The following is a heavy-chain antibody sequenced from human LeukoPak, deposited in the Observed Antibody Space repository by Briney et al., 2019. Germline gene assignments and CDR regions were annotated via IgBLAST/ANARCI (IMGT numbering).Heavy chain of an antibody. CDR2: IYTSGST. V-gene: IGHV4-4*07. D-gene: IGHD3-10*01. CDR1: GGSLSNYY. Sequence: PSETLSLTCSVSGGSLSNYYWTWIRQPAGKGLEWIGHIYTSGSTDYNPSLNSRVTMSIDTSKNQFSLKLGSVTAADTAVYYCARGVPHWFDPWGQGTLVTVSS. J-gene: IGHJ5*02. CDR3: ARGVPHWFDP.